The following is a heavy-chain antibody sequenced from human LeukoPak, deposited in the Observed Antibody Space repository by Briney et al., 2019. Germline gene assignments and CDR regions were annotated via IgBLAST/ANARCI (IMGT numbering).Heavy chain of an antibody. CDR3: ARLASGSYGPLTPFDY. J-gene: IGHJ4*02. D-gene: IGHD1-26*01. CDR1: GGSISSYY. Sequence: SETLSLTCTVSGGSISSYYWSWIRQPPGKGLEWIGDIYYSGSTNYNPSLKSRVTISVDTSKNQFSLRLSSVTAANTAVYYSARLASGSYGPLTPFDYWGQGTLVTVSS. V-gene: IGHV4-59*08. CDR2: IYYSGST.